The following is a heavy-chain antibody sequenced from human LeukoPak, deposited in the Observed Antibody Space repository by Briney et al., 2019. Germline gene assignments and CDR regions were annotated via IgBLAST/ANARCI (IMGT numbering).Heavy chain of an antibody. D-gene: IGHD1-26*01. CDR2: MNPNSGNT. J-gene: IGHJ4*02. Sequence: GASVKVSCKASGYTFTSYDINWVRQAPGQGLEWMGCMNPNSGNTVYAQKFQGRVTITRNTCISTAYMELSSLRSEDTAVYYCARVPAGRGFSDYWGQGTLVTVSS. V-gene: IGHV1-8*03. CDR3: ARVPAGRGFSDY. CDR1: GYTFTSYD.